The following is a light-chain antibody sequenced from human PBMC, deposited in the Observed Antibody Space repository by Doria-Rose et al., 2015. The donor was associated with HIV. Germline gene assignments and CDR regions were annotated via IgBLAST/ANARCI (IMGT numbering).Light chain of an antibody. V-gene: IGKV3-20*01. Sequence: TQSPGTLSLSPGERATLSCRASQRVKSSYLAWYQQKPGQAPRLLIYDASTRATGIPDRFSGSGSGTGLTLTISRLEPEDVAVYYCQQYGTSRGTFGQGTRLEIK. CDR3: QQYGTSRGT. CDR1: QRVKSSY. CDR2: DAS. J-gene: IGKJ5*01.